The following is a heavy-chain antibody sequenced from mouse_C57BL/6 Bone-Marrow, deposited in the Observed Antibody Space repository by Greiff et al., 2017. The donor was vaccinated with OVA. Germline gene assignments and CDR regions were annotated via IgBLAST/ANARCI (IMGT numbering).Heavy chain of an antibody. CDR2: INPGSGGT. Sequence: QVQLQQSGAELVRPGTSVKVSCKASGYAFTNYLIEWVKQRPGQGLEWIGVINPGSGGTNYNEKFKGKVTLTADKSSSTAYMQLSSLTSEDSAVYYCARLRGYYDYDGFAYWGQGTLVTVSA. J-gene: IGHJ3*01. CDR3: ARLRGYYDYDGFAY. V-gene: IGHV1-54*01. D-gene: IGHD2-4*01. CDR1: GYAFTNYL.